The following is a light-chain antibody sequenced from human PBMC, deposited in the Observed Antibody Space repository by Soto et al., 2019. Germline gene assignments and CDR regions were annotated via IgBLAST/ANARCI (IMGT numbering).Light chain of an antibody. J-gene: IGLJ1*01. Sequence: QYALTQPACVSGSPGQSITISCTGTSSDVGGYNYVSWYQQHPGKAPKLMIYEVSNRPSGVSNRFSGSKSGNTASLTISGLQAEDEADYYCSSYTSSSPYVFGTGTKVTVL. CDR2: EVS. CDR1: SSDVGGYNY. V-gene: IGLV2-14*01. CDR3: SSYTSSSPYV.